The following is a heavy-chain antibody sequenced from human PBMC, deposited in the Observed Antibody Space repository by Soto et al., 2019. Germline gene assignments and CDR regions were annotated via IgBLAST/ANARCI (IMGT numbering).Heavy chain of an antibody. CDR2: INHSGST. Sequence: QVQLQQWGAGLLKPSETLSLTCAVYGGSFSGYYWSWIRQPPGKGLEWIGEINHSGSTNYNPSLKRRVTISVDTHTNQFSLKLSSVTAADTAVYYCARGRRDGYNPSRYFAYWGQGTLVTVSS. J-gene: IGHJ4*02. CDR3: ARGRRDGYNPSRYFAY. D-gene: IGHD5-12*01. V-gene: IGHV4-34*01. CDR1: GGSFSGYY.